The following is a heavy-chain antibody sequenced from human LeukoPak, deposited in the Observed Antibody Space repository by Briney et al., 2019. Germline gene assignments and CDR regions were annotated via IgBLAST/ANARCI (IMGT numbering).Heavy chain of an antibody. CDR2: MNPNSGNT. V-gene: IGHV1-8*02. J-gene: IGHJ6*02. CDR1: GYTFTSYD. CDR3: AISTKGAYYYGMDV. D-gene: IGHD2/OR15-2a*01. Sequence: ASVKVSCKASGYTFTSYDISWVRQATGQGLEWMGWMNPNSGNTGYAQKFQGRVTMTEDTSTDTAYMELSSLRSEDTAVYYCAISTKGAYYYGMDVWGQGTTVTVSS.